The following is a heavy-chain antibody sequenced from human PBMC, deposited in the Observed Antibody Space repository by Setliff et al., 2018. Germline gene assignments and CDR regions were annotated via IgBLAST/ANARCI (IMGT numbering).Heavy chain of an antibody. V-gene: IGHV4-59*10. Sequence: PSETLSLTCAVYGGSFSGYYWNWIRQPAGKGLEWIGNIYTNGGTDYSPSLRSRVTISLGTSKNQFSLQLTSVTAADTAIYYCARSDDNFQYPDYWGQGTLVTAPQ. CDR1: GGSFSGYY. J-gene: IGHJ4*01. CDR3: ARSDDNFQYPDY. D-gene: IGHD1-1*01. CDR2: IYTNGGT.